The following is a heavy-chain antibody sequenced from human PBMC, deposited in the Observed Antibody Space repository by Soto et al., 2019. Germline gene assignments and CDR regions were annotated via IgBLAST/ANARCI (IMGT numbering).Heavy chain of an antibody. Sequence: LRLSCAASGFTVSNNYMRWVRQAPGKGLEWVSLIYSGGNTHYADSVKGRFTISSDDSKNTLYLQMNSLRVEDTAVYYCAREPPGIAASGAGGWGQGTLVTVSS. D-gene: IGHD6-13*01. CDR3: AREPPGIAASGAGG. V-gene: IGHV3-53*01. J-gene: IGHJ4*02. CDR2: IYSGGNT. CDR1: GFTVSNNY.